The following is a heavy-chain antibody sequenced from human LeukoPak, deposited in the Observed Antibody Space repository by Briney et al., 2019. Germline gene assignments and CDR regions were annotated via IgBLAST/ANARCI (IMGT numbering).Heavy chain of an antibody. D-gene: IGHD3-22*01. CDR3: AIDLGGAMILVV. CDR2: ISGSGGST. J-gene: IGHJ4*01. CDR1: GFTFSSYG. V-gene: IGHV3-23*01. Sequence: GGSLRLSCAASGFTFSSYGMSWVRQAPGKGLEWVSAISGSGGSTYYADSVKGRFTISRDNSKNTLYLQMNSLRAEDTAVYYCAIDLGGAMILVVGGQATLVTVSS.